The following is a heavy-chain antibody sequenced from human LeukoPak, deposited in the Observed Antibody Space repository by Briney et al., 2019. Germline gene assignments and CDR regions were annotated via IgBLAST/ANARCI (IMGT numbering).Heavy chain of an antibody. CDR1: GFTFSSYA. V-gene: IGHV3-23*01. J-gene: IGHJ4*02. CDR3: ARRLLSIAVAGTDLDY. CDR2: ISGSGVST. Sequence: GGSLRLSCAASGFTFSSYAMNWVRQAPGKGLEWVSAISGSGVSTYYADSVKGRFTISRDNSKNSLYLQMNSLRAEDTALYYCARRLLSIAVAGTDLDYWGQGTLVTVSS. D-gene: IGHD6-19*01.